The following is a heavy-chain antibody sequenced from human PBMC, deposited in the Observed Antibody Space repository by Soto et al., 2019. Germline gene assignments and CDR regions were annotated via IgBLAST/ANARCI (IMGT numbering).Heavy chain of an antibody. CDR1: GFTFSNYT. D-gene: IGHD3-10*01. V-gene: IGHV3-30*04. CDR3: AGRSGSSDY. J-gene: IGHJ4*02. CDR2: ISYDEIDK. Sequence: PGGSLRLSCAASGFTFSNYTMHWARQAPGKGLEWVALISYDEIDKYYADAVKGRFTISRDNSKNTLYLQMDSLRAEDTAVYYCAGRSGSSDYWGQGTLVTVSS.